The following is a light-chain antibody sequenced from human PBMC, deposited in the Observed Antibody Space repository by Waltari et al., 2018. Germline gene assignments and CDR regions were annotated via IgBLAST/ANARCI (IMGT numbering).Light chain of an antibody. J-gene: IGLJ2*01. V-gene: IGLV2-14*03. CDR2: GVS. CDR1: SSDVGGYND. Sequence: QPALTQPASVYGSPGPSITISCPGTSSDVGGYNDVSWYPQHPGKAPNLRIYGVSNRPSGVSKRFSGSKSGNTASLTISGLQADDEADYYCSSYTSSSTRVFGGGTKLTVL. CDR3: SSYTSSSTRV.